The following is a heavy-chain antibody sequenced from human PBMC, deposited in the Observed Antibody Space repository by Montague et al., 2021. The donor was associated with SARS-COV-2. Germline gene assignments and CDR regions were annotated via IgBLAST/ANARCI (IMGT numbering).Heavy chain of an antibody. J-gene: IGHJ6*02. D-gene: IGHD6-13*01. CDR2: IYYSGST. Sequence: SETLSLTCTVSGGSISSSSYYWGWIRQPPGKGLEWIGSIYYSGSTYYNPSLKSRVTMSVGTSKNQFSLTLSSVTAADTAVYYCARVGRQQLVRLSGMDVWGQGTTVTVSS. V-gene: IGHV4-39*07. CDR3: ARVGRQQLVRLSGMDV. CDR1: GGSISSSSYY.